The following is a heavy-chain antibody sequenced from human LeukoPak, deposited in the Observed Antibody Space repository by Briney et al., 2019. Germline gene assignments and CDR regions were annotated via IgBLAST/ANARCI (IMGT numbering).Heavy chain of an antibody. J-gene: IGHJ5*02. CDR2: IHYSGST. Sequence: SETLSLTCTVSGGSISSYYWGWIRQPPGKGLEWIGSIHYSGSTYYNPSLKSRVTISVDTSKNQFSLKLSSVTAADTAVYYCARHPYDYGDYRRGRTWGQGTLVTVSS. D-gene: IGHD4-17*01. CDR1: GGSISSYY. V-gene: IGHV4-39*01. CDR3: ARHPYDYGDYRRGRT.